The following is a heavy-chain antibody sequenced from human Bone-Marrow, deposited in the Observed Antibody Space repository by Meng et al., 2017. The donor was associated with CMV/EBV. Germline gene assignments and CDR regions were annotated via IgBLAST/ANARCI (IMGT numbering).Heavy chain of an antibody. J-gene: IGHJ4*02. Sequence: QVPLVQSGAEVKKPGASVKVSCKASGYTFTGYYMHWVRQAPGQGLEWMGWINPNSGGTNYAQKLQGRVTMTTDTSTSTAYMELRSLRSDDTAVYYCAVTYYYDSSGYYSFDYWGQGTLVTVSS. V-gene: IGHV1-2*02. CDR2: INPNSGGT. CDR1: GYTFTGYY. CDR3: AVTYYYDSSGYYSFDY. D-gene: IGHD3-22*01.